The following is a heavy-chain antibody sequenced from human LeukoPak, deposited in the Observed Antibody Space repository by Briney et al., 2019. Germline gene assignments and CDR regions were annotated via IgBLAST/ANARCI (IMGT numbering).Heavy chain of an antibody. V-gene: IGHV4-61*02. CDR3: ARASYSYDINGWVPFDY. Sequence: SQTLSLTCTVSGDSVNSGAYYWSWLRQPAGKEPEWIGRIYPLETTNYNPSLKSRVAISVDTSKNQFSLRLSSVTAADTAVYYCARASYSYDINGWVPFDYWGQGTLVTVSS. CDR2: IYPLETT. J-gene: IGHJ4*02. D-gene: IGHD3-22*01. CDR1: GDSVNSGAYY.